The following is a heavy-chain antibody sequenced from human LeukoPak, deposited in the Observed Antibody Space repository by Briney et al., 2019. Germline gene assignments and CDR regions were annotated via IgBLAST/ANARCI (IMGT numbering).Heavy chain of an antibody. V-gene: IGHV4-59*01. J-gene: IGHJ4*02. CDR1: GGSISSYY. D-gene: IGHD5-12*01. CDR2: IYHSGST. CDR3: ARDGYSGNDGL. Sequence: SETLSLTCTVSGGSISSYYWSWIRQPPGKGLEWIGYIYHSGSTKYNPSLKSRATISVDTSKNQFSLKMGSVTAADTAVYYCARDGYSGNDGLWGQGTLVTVSS.